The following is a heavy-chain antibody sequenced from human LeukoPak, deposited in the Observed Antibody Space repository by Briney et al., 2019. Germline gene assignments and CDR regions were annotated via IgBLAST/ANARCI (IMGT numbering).Heavy chain of an antibody. Sequence: SDTLSLSCAVSGYSISSNNWWGWIRQPPGKGLEWIGYIYYSGTTYYNPSLKSRVTMSVDTSKSQFSLKLTSVTAVDTAVYYCARVLCSISCQIDYWGQGTLVTVSS. D-gene: IGHD2-2*01. CDR1: GYSISSNNW. CDR3: ARVLCSISCQIDY. J-gene: IGHJ4*02. V-gene: IGHV4-28*03. CDR2: IYYSGTT.